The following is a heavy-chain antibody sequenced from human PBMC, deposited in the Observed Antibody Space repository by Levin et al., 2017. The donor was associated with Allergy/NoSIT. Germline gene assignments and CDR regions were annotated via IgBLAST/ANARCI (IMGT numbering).Heavy chain of an antibody. V-gene: IGHV3-48*04. J-gene: IGHJ4*02. D-gene: IGHD6-19*01. CDR1: GFTFSSYS. CDR2: ISSSSSTI. CDR3: ARGEQGLVPDYFDY. Sequence: GGSLRLSCAASGFTFSSYSMNWVRQAPGKGLEWVSYISSSSSTIYYADSVKGRFTISRDNAKNSLYLQMNSLRAEDTAVYYCARGEQGLVPDYFDYWGQGTLVTVSS.